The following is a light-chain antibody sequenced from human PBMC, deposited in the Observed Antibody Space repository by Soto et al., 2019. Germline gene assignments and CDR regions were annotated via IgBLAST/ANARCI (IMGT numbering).Light chain of an antibody. CDR1: QSINSY. CDR2: AAS. CDR3: QQRYSTPRT. Sequence: DIQMTQSPSSLSASVGDRVTITCRASQSINSYLNWYQQKPGKAPKLLIYAASTLQSGVPSRFSGSGSGTDFTLTISSRQPEDCATYYCQQRYSTPRTFGQGTKVEIK. J-gene: IGKJ1*01. V-gene: IGKV1-39*01.